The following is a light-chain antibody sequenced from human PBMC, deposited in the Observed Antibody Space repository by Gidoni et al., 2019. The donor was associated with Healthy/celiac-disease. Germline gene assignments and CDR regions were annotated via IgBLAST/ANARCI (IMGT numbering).Light chain of an antibody. CDR1: SSDVGSYNL. V-gene: IGLV2-23*02. CDR3: CSYAGSSTFWV. J-gene: IGLJ3*02. CDR2: EVS. Sequence: QSALTQPASVSGSPGASITISCTGTSSDVGSYNLVSWYQQHPGKAPKLMIYEVSKRPSGVSNRFSGSKSGNTASLTISGLQAEDEADYYCCSYAGSSTFWVFGGGTKLTVL.